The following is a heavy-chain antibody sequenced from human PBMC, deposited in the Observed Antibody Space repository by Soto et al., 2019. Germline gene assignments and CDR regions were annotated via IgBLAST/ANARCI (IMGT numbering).Heavy chain of an antibody. V-gene: IGHV1-69*13. CDR1: GGTFSSYA. CDR3: AGSGYDYVRGWRFDP. J-gene: IGHJ5*02. D-gene: IGHD5-12*01. Sequence: VKVSCKASGGTFSSYAISWVRQAPGQGLEWMGGIIPIFGIANYAQKFQGRVTITADESTSTAYMELSSLRSEDTAVYYCAGSGYDYVRGWRFDPWGQGTLVTVSS. CDR2: IIPIFGIA.